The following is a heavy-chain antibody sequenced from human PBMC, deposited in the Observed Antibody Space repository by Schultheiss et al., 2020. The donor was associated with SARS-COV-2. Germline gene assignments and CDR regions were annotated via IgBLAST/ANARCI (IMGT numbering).Heavy chain of an antibody. J-gene: IGHJ4*02. CDR3: ARGGGSGSYVDY. D-gene: IGHD3-10*01. Sequence: GGSLRLSCAASGFTFSSYAMSWVRQAPGKGLEWVSGISGSGGSTYYADSVKGRFTISRDNSKNTLYLQMNSLRAEDTAVYYCARGGGSGSYVDYWGQGTLVTVSS. V-gene: IGHV3-23*01. CDR1: GFTFSSYA. CDR2: ISGSGGST.